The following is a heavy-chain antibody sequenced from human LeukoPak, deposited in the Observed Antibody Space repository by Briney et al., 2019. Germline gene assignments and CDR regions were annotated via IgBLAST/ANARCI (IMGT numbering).Heavy chain of an antibody. CDR2: ISGSGGST. D-gene: IGHD3-22*01. CDR3: AKDQVWIVVGSFDY. J-gene: IGHJ4*02. V-gene: IGHV3-23*01. CDR1: GFTFSSNG. Sequence: GGSLRLSCAASGFTFSSNGMHWVRQAPGKGLEWVSGISGSGGSTYYADSVKGRFTISRDNSKNTLYLQMTSLRAEDTAVYYCAKDQVWIVVGSFDYWGQGTLVTVSS.